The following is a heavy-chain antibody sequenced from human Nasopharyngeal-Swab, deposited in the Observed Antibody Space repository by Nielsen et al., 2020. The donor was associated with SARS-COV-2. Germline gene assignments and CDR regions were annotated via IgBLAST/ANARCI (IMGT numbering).Heavy chain of an antibody. J-gene: IGHJ4*02. CDR2: ISYDGSNK. CDR3: ARLDSSSWKFGY. V-gene: IGHV3-30*03. Sequence: GGSLRLSCAASGFTFSSYGMHWVRQAPGKGLEWVAVISYDGSNKYYADSVKGRFTISRDNSKNTLYLQMNSLRAEDTAVYYCARLDSSSWKFGYWGQGTLVTVSS. CDR1: GFTFSSYG. D-gene: IGHD6-13*01.